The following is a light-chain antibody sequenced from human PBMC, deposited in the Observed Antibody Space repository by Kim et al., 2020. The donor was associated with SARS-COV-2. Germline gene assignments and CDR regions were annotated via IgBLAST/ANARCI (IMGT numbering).Light chain of an antibody. J-gene: IGLJ3*02. CDR2: VNSDGSH. CDR1: SGHSSSA. V-gene: IGLV4-69*01. Sequence: QLVLTQSPSASASLGASVTLTCTLSSGHSSSAIAWHQQQPEKGPRYLMRVNSDGSHRKGDGIPDRFSGSSSGAERYLTISSLQSEDEADYYCQTWGTGSWVFGGGTQLTVL. CDR3: QTWGTGSWV.